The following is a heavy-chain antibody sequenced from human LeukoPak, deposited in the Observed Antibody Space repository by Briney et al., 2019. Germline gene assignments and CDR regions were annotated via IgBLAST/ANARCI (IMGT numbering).Heavy chain of an antibody. Sequence: SETLSLTCTASGGSISSYYWSWIRQPPGKGLEWIGYIYYSGSTNYNPSLKSRVTISVDTSKNQFSLKLSSVTAADTAVYYCARASGSYGDIDAFDIWGQGTMVTVSS. CDR1: GGSISSYY. CDR3: ARASGSYGDIDAFDI. V-gene: IGHV4-59*01. D-gene: IGHD1-26*01. J-gene: IGHJ3*02. CDR2: IYYSGST.